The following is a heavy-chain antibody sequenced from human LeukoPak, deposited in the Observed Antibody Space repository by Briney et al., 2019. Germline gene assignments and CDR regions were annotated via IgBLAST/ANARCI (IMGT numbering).Heavy chain of an antibody. D-gene: IGHD5-12*01. CDR3: TSTWGNEVATIKPFDY. Sequence: ASVKVSCPFTTGYFIHWVRQAPGQGLEWMGWVNPNSGVTYYGRRFQGRVTMTRDTSISTAYVELRRLTSDDTAVYYCTSTWGNEVATIKPFDYWGQGTLVTVSS. CDR1: FTTGYF. J-gene: IGHJ4*02. V-gene: IGHV1-2*02. CDR2: VNPNSGVT.